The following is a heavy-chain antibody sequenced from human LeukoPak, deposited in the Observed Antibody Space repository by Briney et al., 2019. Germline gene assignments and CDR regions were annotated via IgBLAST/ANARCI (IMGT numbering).Heavy chain of an antibody. V-gene: IGHV1-46*01. D-gene: IGHD6-19*01. J-gene: IGHJ4*02. Sequence: GASVKVSCKVSGYTFTDHYMHWVRQAPGQGLEWMGIINPVGGGTTYAQHFQGRVTITRDTSASTAYMELSSLRSEDTAVYYCARERYSSRLYYFDYWGQGTLVTVSS. CDR2: INPVGGGT. CDR3: ARERYSSRLYYFDY. CDR1: GYTFTDHY.